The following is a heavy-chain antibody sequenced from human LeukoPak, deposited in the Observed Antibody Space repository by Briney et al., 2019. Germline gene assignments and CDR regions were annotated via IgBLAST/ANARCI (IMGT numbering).Heavy chain of an antibody. CDR2: ISNSDGNT. Sequence: GGSLRLSCAASGFTFSSYAMSWVRQAPGRGLEWVSTISNSDGNTYYADSVKGRFTISRDNSKNTLYLQMNSLRAEDTAVYYCARGANDYGDLNWFDPWGQGTLVTVSS. D-gene: IGHD4-17*01. CDR3: ARGANDYGDLNWFDP. V-gene: IGHV3-23*01. J-gene: IGHJ5*02. CDR1: GFTFSSYA.